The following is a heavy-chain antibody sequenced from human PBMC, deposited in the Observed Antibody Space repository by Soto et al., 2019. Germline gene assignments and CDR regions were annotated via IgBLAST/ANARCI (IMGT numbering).Heavy chain of an antibody. Sequence: ASVKVSCKASGYTFTSYDINWVRQATGQGLEWMGWMNPNSGNTGYAQKFQGRVTMTRNTSISTAYMELSSLRSEDTAVYYCARGLTLTYYASSAPDYWGQGTLVTVYS. CDR1: GYTFTSYD. V-gene: IGHV1-8*01. CDR2: MNPNSGNT. CDR3: ARGLTLTYYASSAPDY. J-gene: IGHJ4*02. D-gene: IGHD3-22*01.